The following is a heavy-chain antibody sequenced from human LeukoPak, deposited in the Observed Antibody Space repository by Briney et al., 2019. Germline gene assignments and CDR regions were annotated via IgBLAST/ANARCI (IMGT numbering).Heavy chain of an antibody. J-gene: IGHJ4*02. CDR1: GFTFSRHA. D-gene: IGHD4-17*01. V-gene: IGHV3-23*01. CDR2: LSGSGGDT. CDR3: ARDYADYVGYFFFDY. Sequence: GGSLRLSCAASGFTFSRHAMSWVRQAPGKGLEWVSSLSGSGGDTYYADSAKGRFTISRDNSQNTLYLQMNSLRAEDTAVYYCARDYADYVGYFFFDYWGQGTLVTVSS.